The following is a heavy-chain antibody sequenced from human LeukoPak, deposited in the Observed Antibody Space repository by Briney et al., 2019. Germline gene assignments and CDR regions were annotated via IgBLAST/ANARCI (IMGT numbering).Heavy chain of an antibody. CDR1: GFTFSSYG. Sequence: PGRSLRLSCAASGFTFSSYGMHWVRQAPGKGLEWVAVIWYDGSNKYYADSVKGRFTISRDNAKNSLYLQMNSLRAEDTAVYYCARDGDGYPNWGQGTSVTVSS. CDR2: IWYDGSNK. CDR3: ARDGDGYPN. V-gene: IGHV3-33*01. J-gene: IGHJ3*01. D-gene: IGHD5-18*01.